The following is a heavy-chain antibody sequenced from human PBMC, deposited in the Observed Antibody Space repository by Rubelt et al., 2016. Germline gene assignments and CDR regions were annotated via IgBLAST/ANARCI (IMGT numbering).Heavy chain of an antibody. CDR2: IRYDGSNK. D-gene: IGHD1-26*01. V-gene: IGHV3-30*02. Sequence: VQLVESGGGSVQPGGSLRLSCAASGFTFSTYGMLWVRQAPGKGLEWVAFIRYDGSNKYYADSVKGRFTISRDNSKNTLYLKMNSLRAEATAVYYCARSKQGPWYSGSYSFWGQGTLVTVSS. J-gene: IGHJ4*02. CDR3: ARSKQGPWYSGSYSF. CDR1: GFTFSTYG.